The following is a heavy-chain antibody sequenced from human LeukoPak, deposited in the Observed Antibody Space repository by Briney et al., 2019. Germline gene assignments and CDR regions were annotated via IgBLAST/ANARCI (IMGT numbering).Heavy chain of an antibody. CDR2: IKQDGSEK. CDR1: GFTFSSYW. CDR3: ARSGQRWLQFYYFDY. V-gene: IGHV3-7*01. J-gene: IGHJ4*02. Sequence: PGGSLRLSCAASGFTFSSYWMSWVRQAPGKGLEWVANIKQDGSEKYYVDSVKGRFTISRDNAKNSLYLQMNSLRAEDTAVYYCARSGQRWLQFYYFDYWGQGTLVTVSS. D-gene: IGHD5-24*01.